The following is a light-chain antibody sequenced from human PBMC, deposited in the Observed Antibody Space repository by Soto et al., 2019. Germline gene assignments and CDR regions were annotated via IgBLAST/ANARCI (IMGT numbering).Light chain of an antibody. V-gene: IGKV3-15*01. Sequence: EIVMTQSPATLSVSPGERAALSCRASQSVSSKLAWYRQRPGQAPRLVIYDTSTRATGVPARFSGSGSGTESTLTISSLQSEDFGVYYCQQYNDWFSITFGQGTRLEIK. CDR1: QSVSSK. CDR3: QQYNDWFSIT. J-gene: IGKJ5*01. CDR2: DTS.